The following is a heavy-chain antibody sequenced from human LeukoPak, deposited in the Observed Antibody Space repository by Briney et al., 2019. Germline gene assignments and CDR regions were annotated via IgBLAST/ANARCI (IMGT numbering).Heavy chain of an antibody. CDR1: GYTFTSYD. CDR2: MNPNSGNT. CDR3: ARGLFGSGNFVEDY. V-gene: IGHV1-8*01. Sequence: ASVKVSCKASGYTFTSYDINWVRQATGQGLEWMGWMNPNSGNTGYAQKFQGRVTMTRNTSISTAYMELSSLRSEDTAVDYCARGLFGSGNFVEDYWGQGTLVTVSS. D-gene: IGHD3-10*01. J-gene: IGHJ4*02.